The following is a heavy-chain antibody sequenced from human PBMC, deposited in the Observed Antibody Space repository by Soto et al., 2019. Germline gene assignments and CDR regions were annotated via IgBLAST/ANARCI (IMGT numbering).Heavy chain of an antibody. D-gene: IGHD6-13*01. J-gene: IGHJ3*02. V-gene: IGHV1-2*04. CDR2: INPNSGGT. Sequence: QVQLVQSGAEVKKPGASVKVSCKASGYTFTGYYMHWVRQAPGQGLEWMGWINPNSGGTNYAQKFQGWVTMTRDTSISTAYMELSRLRSDDTAVYYCARGSQIAAAGMGDAFDIWGQGTMVTVSS. CDR3: ARGSQIAAAGMGDAFDI. CDR1: GYTFTGYY.